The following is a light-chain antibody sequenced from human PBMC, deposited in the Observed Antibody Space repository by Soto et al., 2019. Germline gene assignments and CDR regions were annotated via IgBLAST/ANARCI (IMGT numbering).Light chain of an antibody. CDR1: QSVGTY. V-gene: IGKV3-20*01. CDR3: QQYGSSPVT. CDR2: DVS. J-gene: IGKJ5*01. Sequence: DIVLTLSPATLKLSPWERATLSCRASQSVGTYLAWYQQKPGQSPRLLMFDVSNRATGIPARFSGSGSGTDFALTISRLEPEDFAVYYCQQYGSSPVTFGHVTRLEIK.